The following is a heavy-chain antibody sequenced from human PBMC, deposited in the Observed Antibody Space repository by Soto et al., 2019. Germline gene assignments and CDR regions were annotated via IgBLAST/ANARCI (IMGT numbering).Heavy chain of an antibody. V-gene: IGHV1-69*01. CDR2: IIPIFGTA. J-gene: IGHJ5*02. D-gene: IGHD1-26*01. Sequence: QVQLVQSGAEVKKPGSSVKVSCKASGGTFSSYAISWVRQAPGQGLEWMGGIIPIFGTANYAQKFQGRVTITAAESTSTAYMELSSLSSEDTAVYYCARVNALGNWFDPWGQGTLVTVSS. CDR3: ARVNALGNWFDP. CDR1: GGTFSSYA.